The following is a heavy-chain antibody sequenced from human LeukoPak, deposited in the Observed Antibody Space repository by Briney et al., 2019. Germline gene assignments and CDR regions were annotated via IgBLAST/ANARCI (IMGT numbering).Heavy chain of an antibody. J-gene: IGHJ4*02. V-gene: IGHV1-69*13. Sequence: ASVKVSCKASGGTFSSYAISWVRQAPGQGLEWMGGIIPIFGTANYAQKFQGRVTITADESTSTAYMELSSLRSEDTAVYYCAKDISGSKASVDYWGQGTLVTVSS. CDR2: IIPIFGTA. CDR1: GGTFSSYA. D-gene: IGHD5-12*01. CDR3: AKDISGSKASVDY.